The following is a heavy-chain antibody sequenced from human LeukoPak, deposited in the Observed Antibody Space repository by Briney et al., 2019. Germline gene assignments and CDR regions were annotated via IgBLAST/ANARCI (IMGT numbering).Heavy chain of an antibody. CDR1: GGSISSGSYY. CDR2: IYTSGST. Sequence: SETLSLTCTVSGGSISSGSYYWSWIRQPAGKGLEWIGRIYTSGSTNYNPSLKSRVTISVDPSKNQFSLKLSSVTAADTAVYYCARGGPRAQGADSSGQYYFDYWGQGTLVTVSS. V-gene: IGHV4-61*02. D-gene: IGHD3-22*01. J-gene: IGHJ4*02. CDR3: ARGGPRAQGADSSGQYYFDY.